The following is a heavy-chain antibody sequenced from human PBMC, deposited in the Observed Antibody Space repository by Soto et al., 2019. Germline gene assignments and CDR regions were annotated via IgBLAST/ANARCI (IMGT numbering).Heavy chain of an antibody. D-gene: IGHD4-17*01. CDR2: VSYSGST. V-gene: IGHV4-61*01. Sequence: QVQLQESGPGLVTPSETLSLTCTVSGGSVSRGNYYWSWIRQPPGKGLEWIGYVSYSGSTNYNPSFQIRVTISVDTSKNQISLQLTSVTAADTAVYYCAIPHGGDYACDNWGQVTLVTVAS. CDR1: GGSVSRGNYY. CDR3: AIPHGGDYACDN. J-gene: IGHJ4*02.